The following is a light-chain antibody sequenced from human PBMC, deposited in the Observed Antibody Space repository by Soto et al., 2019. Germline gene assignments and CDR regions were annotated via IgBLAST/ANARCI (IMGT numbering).Light chain of an antibody. CDR3: QQHKSYPVT. CDR2: DAS. J-gene: IGKJ4*01. V-gene: IGKV1-5*01. CDR1: QTIDIW. Sequence: DIQMTQSPSTLSTSVGDSVTITCRASQTIDIWLSWYQQKPGKAPKLLIYDASNLKSGVPSRFSGSGSGTEFTLTISSLQPDDFASYYCQQHKSYPVTFGGGTKVEIK.